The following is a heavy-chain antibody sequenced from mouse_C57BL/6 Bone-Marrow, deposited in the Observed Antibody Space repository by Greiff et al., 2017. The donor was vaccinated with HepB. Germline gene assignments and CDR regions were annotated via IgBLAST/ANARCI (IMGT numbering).Heavy chain of an antibody. CDR1: GYTFTDYY. J-gene: IGHJ2*01. D-gene: IGHD1-1*01. CDR2: INPNNGGT. CDR3: ARGYYGSLY. Sequence: EVQLQQSGPELVKPGASVKISCKASGYTFTDYYMNWVKQSHGKSLEWIGDINPNNGGTSYNQKFKGKATLTVDKSSSTAYMELRSLTSEDSAVYYCARGYYGSLYWGQGTTLTVSS. V-gene: IGHV1-26*01.